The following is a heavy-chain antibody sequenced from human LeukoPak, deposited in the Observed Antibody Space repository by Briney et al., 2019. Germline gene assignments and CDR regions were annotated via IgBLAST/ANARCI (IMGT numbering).Heavy chain of an antibody. CDR2: INHSGST. Sequence: PSETLSLTCAVYGGSFSGYYWSWIRQPPGKGLEWIGEINHSGSTNYNPSLKSRVTISVDTPKNQFSLKLSSVTAADTAVYYCATGRPSYYYDSSGYEFDPWGQGTLVTVSS. CDR1: GGSFSGYY. CDR3: ATGRPSYYYDSSGYEFDP. D-gene: IGHD3-22*01. V-gene: IGHV4-34*01. J-gene: IGHJ5*02.